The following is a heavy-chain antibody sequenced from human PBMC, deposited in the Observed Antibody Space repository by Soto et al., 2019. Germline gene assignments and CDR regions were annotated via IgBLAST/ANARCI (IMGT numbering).Heavy chain of an antibody. CDR3: ARGPGASGLDV. D-gene: IGHD2-8*02. CDR1: GYTFTSSY. Sequence: QVQLVRSGAEVKKPGASVNVSCKASGYTFTSSYIHWVRQAPGQGFEWMGIINPSGGGTSYSQKQQGRVTLTRDTSTRTIYMELNSQRSEDTAVYYCARGPGASGLDVWGQGTTVTVSS. V-gene: IGHV1-46*04. J-gene: IGHJ6*02. CDR2: INPSGGGT.